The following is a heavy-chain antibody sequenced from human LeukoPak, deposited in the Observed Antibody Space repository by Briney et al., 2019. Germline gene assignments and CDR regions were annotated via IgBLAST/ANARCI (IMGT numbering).Heavy chain of an antibody. CDR2: IKQDGSGK. D-gene: IGHD6-13*01. V-gene: IGHV3-7*01. CDR3: ARGYFSSSGRGMDV. CDR1: GFTFNNYW. J-gene: IGHJ6*02. Sequence: GGSLRLSCEASGFTFNNYWMSWVRQAPGKGLEWVANIKQDGSGKSYVDSVKGRFTISRDNAKNSLYLQMDSLRAEDTAVYYCARGYFSSSGRGMDVWGQGTTVTVSS.